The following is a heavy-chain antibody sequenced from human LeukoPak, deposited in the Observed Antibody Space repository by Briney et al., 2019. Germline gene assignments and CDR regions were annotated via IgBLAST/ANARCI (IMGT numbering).Heavy chain of an antibody. Sequence: ASVKVSPKASRYTLRIYFLHWVGQAARHQVGGWSRINPITGATTYARTLQDRITITRDTATSTIYMALSSLRSEDAAVDFCARDGPGDSSTSTDDMDVWGKGTTVTVSS. CDR3: ARDGPGDSSTSTDDMDV. J-gene: IGHJ6*03. V-gene: IGHV1-46*01. D-gene: IGHD6-13*01. CDR2: INPITGAT. CDR1: RYTLRIYF.